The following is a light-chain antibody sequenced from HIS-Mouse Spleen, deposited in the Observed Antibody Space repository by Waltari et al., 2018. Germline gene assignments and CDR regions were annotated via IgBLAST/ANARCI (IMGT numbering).Light chain of an antibody. CDR1: QGISSY. V-gene: IGKV1-8*01. CDR2: AAS. Sequence: AIRMTQSPSSLSASTGDRVTIPCRASQGISSYLAWYQQKPRKAPKLLIYAASTLQSGVPSRFSGSGSGTDFTLTISCLQSEDFETYYCQQYYSYPLTFGGGTKVEIK. J-gene: IGKJ4*01. CDR3: QQYYSYPLT.